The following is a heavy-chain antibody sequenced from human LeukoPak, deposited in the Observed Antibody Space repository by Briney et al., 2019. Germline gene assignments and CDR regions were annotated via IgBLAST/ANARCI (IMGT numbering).Heavy chain of an antibody. CDR2: IYYSGST. D-gene: IGHD4-17*01. CDR1: DGAISSYY. J-gene: IGHJ4*02. Sequence: SETLSLTCTVSDGAISSYYWSWIRQPPGKGLEWIGYIYYSGSTNYNPSLKSRVTISVDTSKNQFSLKLTSVTAADTAVYFCASSSHYGINRHYFDYWGQGTLVTVSS. CDR3: ASSSHYGINRHYFDY. V-gene: IGHV4-59*01.